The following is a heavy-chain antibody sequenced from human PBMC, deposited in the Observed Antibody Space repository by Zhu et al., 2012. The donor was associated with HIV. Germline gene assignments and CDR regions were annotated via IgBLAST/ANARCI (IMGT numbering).Heavy chain of an antibody. CDR2: IHSTGST. CDR3: ARHSXGDTCRGLCTFDI. V-gene: IGHV4-39*01. Sequence: QVHLQESGPGLVTPSETLSLTCTVSGGSISSDSNYWGWIRQPPGKGLEWIGTIHSTGSTYYNPSLKSRLTIVVDTSKSQFSLTLSSVTAADTAVYYCARHSXGDTCRGLCTFDIWGQGTMV. J-gene: IGHJ3*02. CDR1: GGSISSDSNY. D-gene: IGHD3-22*01.